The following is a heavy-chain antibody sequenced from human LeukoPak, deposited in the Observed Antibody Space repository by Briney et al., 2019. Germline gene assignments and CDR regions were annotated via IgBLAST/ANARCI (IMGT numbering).Heavy chain of an antibody. Sequence: SQTLSLTCAVFGGSISSGGYSWSWIRQPPGKGLEWIGYIYHSGSTYYNPSLKSRVTISVDRSKNQFSLKLSSVTAADTAVYYCARIPHYYDSSGYWYAFDIWGQGTMVTVSS. V-gene: IGHV4-30-2*01. J-gene: IGHJ3*02. CDR1: GGSISSGGYS. CDR2: IYHSGST. D-gene: IGHD3-22*01. CDR3: ARIPHYYDSSGYWYAFDI.